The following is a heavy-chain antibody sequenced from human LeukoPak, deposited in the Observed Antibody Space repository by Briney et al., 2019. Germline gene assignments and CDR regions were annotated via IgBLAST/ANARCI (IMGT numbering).Heavy chain of an antibody. Sequence: GESLKISCKASGYTFTSQWIGWVRQMPGKDLEWMGIIYPGDSDTAYSPSFQGQVTISVDKSINTAYLQWSSLKASDTAMYYCARQSGSGTFYTWGQGTLVSVSS. CDR1: GYTFTSQW. J-gene: IGHJ5*02. V-gene: IGHV5-51*01. CDR2: IYPGDSDT. D-gene: IGHD3-10*01. CDR3: ARQSGSGTFYT.